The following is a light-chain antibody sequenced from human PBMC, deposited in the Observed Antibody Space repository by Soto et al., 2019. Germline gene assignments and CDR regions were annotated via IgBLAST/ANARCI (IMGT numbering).Light chain of an antibody. J-gene: IGKJ3*01. CDR2: WAS. Sequence: DIVMTQSPDSLAVSLGERATINCKSSQSVLYSSNNNHDLTWYQQKPGQPPKLHIYWASTRESGVPDRCSGCGSGTHLPLTIRILQDEDVAVYYLQLYPAPPPTVGPGTKVDIK. V-gene: IGKV4-1*01. CDR1: QSVLYSSNNNHD. CDR3: QLYPAPPPT.